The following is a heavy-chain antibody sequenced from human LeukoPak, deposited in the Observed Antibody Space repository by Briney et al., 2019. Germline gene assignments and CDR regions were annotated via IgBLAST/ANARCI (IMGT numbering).Heavy chain of an antibody. J-gene: IGHJ5*02. CDR3: ARGSCGVNCPKFNWLDT. CDR2: VYMNGHS. Sequence: KSSQTLSLTCTVSGGSITGGSYYWTWIRQSAGGGLEWIGRVYMNGHSNSNPSLESRVTISVDTSNNQFSLNLASVTAADTARYFCARGSCGVNCPKFNWLDTWGQGILVTVSS. D-gene: IGHD2-21*01. V-gene: IGHV4-61*02. CDR1: GGSITGGSYY.